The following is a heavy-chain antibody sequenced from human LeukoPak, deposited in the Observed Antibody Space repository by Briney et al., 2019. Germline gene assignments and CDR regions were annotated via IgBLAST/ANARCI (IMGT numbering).Heavy chain of an antibody. V-gene: IGHV4-39*01. J-gene: IGHJ4*02. CDR1: GGSISSSSYY. D-gene: IGHD4-23*01. CDR3: ASRVDYGGKGYDY. CDR2: IYYSGST. Sequence: SSKILFLTCTVSGGSISSSSYYWGRIRQPPGKGLEWIGSIYYSGSTSSNPSRNSRVTISVDTSKNQFSLKLSSVTTADTAVENCASRVDYGGKGYDYWSQGTRVTVSS.